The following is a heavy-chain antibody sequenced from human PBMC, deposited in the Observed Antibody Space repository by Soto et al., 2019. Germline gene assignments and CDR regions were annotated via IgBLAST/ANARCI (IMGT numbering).Heavy chain of an antibody. CDR1: GFTVSSNY. CDR2: IYSGGST. CDR3: ASDMVRGLYPEYFQH. D-gene: IGHD3-10*01. V-gene: IGHV3-66*01. J-gene: IGHJ1*01. Sequence: EVQLVESGGGLVQPGGSLRLSCAASGFTVSSNYMSWVRQAPGKGLEWVSVIYSGGSTYYADSVKGRFTISRDNSKNTPYLQMNSLRAEDTAVYYCASDMVRGLYPEYFQHWGQGTLVTVSS.